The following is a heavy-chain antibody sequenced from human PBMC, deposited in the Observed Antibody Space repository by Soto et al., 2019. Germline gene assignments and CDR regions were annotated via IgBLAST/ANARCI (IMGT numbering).Heavy chain of an antibody. J-gene: IGHJ5*02. D-gene: IGHD6-13*01. CDR3: ARDRRYSSSWYVAGTENWFDP. V-gene: IGHV1-2*04. CDR1: GYTFTGYY. Sequence: QVQLVQSGAEVKKPGASVKVSCKASGYTFTGYYMHWVRQAPGQGLEWMGWINPNSGGTNYAQKFXXXVTMTRDTSIXXAXMXXSRLRSDDTAVYYCARDRRYSSSWYVAGTENWFDPWGQGTLVTVSS. CDR2: INPNSGGT.